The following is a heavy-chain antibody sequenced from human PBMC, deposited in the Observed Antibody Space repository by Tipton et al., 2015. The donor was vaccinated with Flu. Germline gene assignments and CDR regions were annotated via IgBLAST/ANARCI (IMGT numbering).Heavy chain of an antibody. CDR3: ARDLHGSLEY. D-gene: IGHD5-24*01. J-gene: IGHJ4*02. CDR2: IKYDGSEK. CDR1: GDSMRSDY. V-gene: IGHV3-7*01. Sequence: GLVKPSETLSLTCTVSGDSMRSDYFWGWIRQAPGKGLEWVANIKYDGSEKNYVDSVRGRFTISRDNAKNSLYLQMNSLRAEDTAVYYCARDLHGSLEYWGQGTLVTVSS.